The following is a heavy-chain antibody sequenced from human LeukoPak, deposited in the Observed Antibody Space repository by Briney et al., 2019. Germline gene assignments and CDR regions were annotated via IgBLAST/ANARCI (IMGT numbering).Heavy chain of an antibody. D-gene: IGHD3-22*01. V-gene: IGHV3-23*01. CDR3: ARDSYYYYDSSGYDY. CDR1: GFTFSSYA. CDR2: ISGSGDSA. J-gene: IGHJ4*02. Sequence: QPGGSLRLSCAASGFTFSSYAMSWVRQAPGKGLEWVSAISGSGDSAYYADSVKGRFTISRDNSKNTLYLQMNSLRAEDTAVYYCARDSYYYYDSSGYDYWGQGTLVTVSS.